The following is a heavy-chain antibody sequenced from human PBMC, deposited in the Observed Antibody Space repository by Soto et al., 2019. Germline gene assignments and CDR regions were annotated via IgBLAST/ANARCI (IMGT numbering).Heavy chain of an antibody. CDR1: GFTFSSYW. CDR2: INQDGREK. J-gene: IGHJ4*02. Sequence: PGGSLRLSCAASGFTFSSYWMNWVRQAPGKGLEWVASINQDGREKIYVDSVKGRFTISRDNAKNSLHLQMNSLRAEDTAVYYCAIPRDFWGQGTLVTVSS. CDR3: AIPRDF. V-gene: IGHV3-7*01.